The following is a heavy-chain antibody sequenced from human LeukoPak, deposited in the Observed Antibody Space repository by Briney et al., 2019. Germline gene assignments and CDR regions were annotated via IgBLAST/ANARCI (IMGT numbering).Heavy chain of an antibody. CDR3: ARTKIPLFNY. D-gene: IGHD1-14*01. V-gene: IGHV4-30-2*01. CDR2: IYHSGST. Sequence: PSQTLSLTCTVSGGSISSGGYYWSWLRQPPGKGVEWIGYIYHSGSTYYNPSLKSRVTISVDRSKNQFSLKLSSVTAADTAVYYCARTKIPLFNYWSQGTLVTVSS. J-gene: IGHJ4*02. CDR1: GGSISSGGYY.